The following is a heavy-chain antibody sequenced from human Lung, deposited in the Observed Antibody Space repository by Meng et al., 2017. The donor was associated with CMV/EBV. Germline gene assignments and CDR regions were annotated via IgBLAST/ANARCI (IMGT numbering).Heavy chain of an antibody. J-gene: IGHJ5*02. CDR3: ASSTSGVVIGILRRYNWFDP. CDR2: INPYSGAT. CDR1: GYSFTGYY. D-gene: IGHD2-21*01. Sequence: ASVKVSCKSSGYSFTGYYLHWVRQAPGQGLEWMGWINPYSGATKYAEKFQGRVTMTRNTSISTAYMELNTLRSDDTAVYYCASSTSGVVIGILRRYNWFDPWGQGTLVTVPS. V-gene: IGHV1-2*02.